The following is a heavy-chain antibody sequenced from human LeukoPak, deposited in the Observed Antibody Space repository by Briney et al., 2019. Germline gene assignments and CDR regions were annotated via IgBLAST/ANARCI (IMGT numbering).Heavy chain of an antibody. V-gene: IGHV3-74*01. Sequence: GGSLRLSCAASGFTFSNYWMHWVRHAPGKGLVWVSRINSDGINTSYADSVKGRFTISRDNAKNTLNLQMNSLRAEDTAVYYCARDLGQYYDTSDNWFNPWGQGTLVTVSS. CDR1: GFTFSNYW. J-gene: IGHJ5*02. CDR2: INSDGINT. CDR3: ARDLGQYYDTSDNWFNP. D-gene: IGHD3-22*01.